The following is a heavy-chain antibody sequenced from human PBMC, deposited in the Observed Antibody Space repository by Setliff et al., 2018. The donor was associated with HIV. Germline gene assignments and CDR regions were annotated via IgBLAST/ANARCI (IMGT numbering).Heavy chain of an antibody. Sequence: KPSETLSLTCSVSGGSISSSGYYWSWIRQHPGQGLDWIGHVYYSGSTDYNPSLQSRATLSIDTSKNQFSLKLTSVIAADTAIYYCARGPFVLRFLERLVYFDYWGQGTLVTVSS. V-gene: IGHV4-31*02. J-gene: IGHJ4*02. CDR2: VYYSGST. CDR3: ARGPFVLRFLERLVYFDY. D-gene: IGHD3-3*01. CDR1: GGSISSSGYY.